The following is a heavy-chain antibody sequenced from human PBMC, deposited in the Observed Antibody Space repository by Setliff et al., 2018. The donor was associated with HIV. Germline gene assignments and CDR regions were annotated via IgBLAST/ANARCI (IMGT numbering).Heavy chain of an antibody. CDR3: ARRTLITGYDY. CDR2: IYYSGST. D-gene: IGHD3-16*01. Sequence: LSLTCTVSGGSISSYYWSWIRQPPGKGLEWIGYIYYSGSTNYNPSLKSRVTISVDTSKNQFSLKLSSVTAADTAVYYCARRTLITGYDYWGQGTLVTVSS. CDR1: GGSISSYY. V-gene: IGHV4-59*08. J-gene: IGHJ4*02.